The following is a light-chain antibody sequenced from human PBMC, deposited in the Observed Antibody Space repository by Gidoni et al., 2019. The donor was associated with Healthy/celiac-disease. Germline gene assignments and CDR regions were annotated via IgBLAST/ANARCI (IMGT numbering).Light chain of an antibody. CDR3: QQYGSAPLT. Sequence: VLPPSPGTLSLSPGERATLSCMASQSVSSSYLAWYQQKPGQGPRLLIYGASSSAPGIPERFSGSGSGTDFTLTMSRLEPEDFAVSYCQQYGSAPLTLGGGTKVKIK. V-gene: IGKV3-20*01. CDR2: GAS. J-gene: IGKJ4*01. CDR1: QSVSSSY.